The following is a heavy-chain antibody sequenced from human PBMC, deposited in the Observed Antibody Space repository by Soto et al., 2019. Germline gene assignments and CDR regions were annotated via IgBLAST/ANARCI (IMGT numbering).Heavy chain of an antibody. J-gene: IGHJ6*02. Sequence: PGGSLRLSCAASGFIFTTYGMHWVRQAPGKGLEWLAVISYDGSNKYYADSVKGRFTISRDNSKNTLYLQMNSLRAEDTAVYYCAKGKTGFEYSSSWSRGYYYYYGMDVWGQGTTVTAP. CDR1: GFIFTTYG. CDR2: ISYDGSNK. CDR3: AKGKTGFEYSSSWSRGYYYYYGMDV. D-gene: IGHD6-13*01. V-gene: IGHV3-30*18.